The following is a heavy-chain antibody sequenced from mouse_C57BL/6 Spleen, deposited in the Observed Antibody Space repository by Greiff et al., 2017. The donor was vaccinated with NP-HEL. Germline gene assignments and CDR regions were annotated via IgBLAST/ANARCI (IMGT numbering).Heavy chain of an antibody. V-gene: IGHV1-19*01. J-gene: IGHJ4*01. CDR3: ASGDYYGSSPYYYAMDY. D-gene: IGHD1-1*01. CDR1: GYTFTDYY. Sequence: EVQLVESGPVLVKPGASVKMSCKASGYTFTDYYMNWVKQSHGKSLEWIGVINPYNGGTSYNQKFKGTATLTVDKSSSTAYIELNSLTSEDSAVYYCASGDYYGSSPYYYAMDYWGQGTSVTVSS. CDR2: INPYNGGT.